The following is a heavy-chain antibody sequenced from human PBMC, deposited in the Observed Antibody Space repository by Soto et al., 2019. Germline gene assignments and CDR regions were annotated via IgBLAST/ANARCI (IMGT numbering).Heavy chain of an antibody. D-gene: IGHD4-17*01. CDR2: GYSGFT. CDR3: ARDYGDSSFFFDY. J-gene: IGHJ4*02. CDR1: GGSITTYQ. V-gene: IGHV4-59*01. Sequence: QVQLQESGPGLVKPSETLSLTCTVSGGSITTYQWSWIRQPPGKGLEWIGGYSGFTDYNPSLESRAPMSVDHSTYQFSLTLRSVTAADTAVYYCARDYGDSSFFFDYWGQGALVTVSS.